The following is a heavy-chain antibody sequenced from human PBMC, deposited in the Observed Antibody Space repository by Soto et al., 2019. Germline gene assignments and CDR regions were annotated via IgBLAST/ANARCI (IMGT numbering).Heavy chain of an antibody. CDR1: GFTFSNYG. CDR2: IYSGGST. Sequence: HPGGSLRLSCVASGFTFSNYGMTWVRQAPGKGLEWVSVIYSGGSTYYADSVKGRFTISRDNSKNTLYLQMNSLRAEDTAVYYCAREGTHDSSGYLFDPWGQGTLVTVSS. V-gene: IGHV3-66*01. D-gene: IGHD3-22*01. J-gene: IGHJ5*02. CDR3: AREGTHDSSGYLFDP.